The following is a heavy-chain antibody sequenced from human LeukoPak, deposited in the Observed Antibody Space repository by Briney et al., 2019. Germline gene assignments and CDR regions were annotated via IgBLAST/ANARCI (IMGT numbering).Heavy chain of an antibody. CDR3: ARDDYGDFGPDY. J-gene: IGHJ4*02. V-gene: IGHV3-74*01. CDR2: LNSDGSTV. D-gene: IGHD4-17*01. Sequence: GGSLRLSCAASGFTFSNYWMHWVRQAPGKGLVWVSRLNSDGSTVSYADSVKGRFTISRDNAKNTVYLQMNSLRAEDTAVYYCARDDYGDFGPDYWGQGTLVTVSS. CDR1: GFTFSNYW.